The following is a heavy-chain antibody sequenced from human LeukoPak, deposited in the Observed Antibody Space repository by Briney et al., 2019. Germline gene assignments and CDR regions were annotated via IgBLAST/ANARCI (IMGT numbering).Heavy chain of an antibody. D-gene: IGHD4-17*01. CDR1: GYSFTSYW. V-gene: IGHV5-51*01. J-gene: IGHJ6*03. Sequence: GESLKISCKGSGYSFTSYWTGWVRQMPGKGLEWMGIIYPGDSDTRYSPSFQGQVTISADKSISTAYLQWSSLKASDTAMYYCARQTYDYGDYGGYYMDVWGKGTTVTVSS. CDR3: ARQTYDYGDYGGYYMDV. CDR2: IYPGDSDT.